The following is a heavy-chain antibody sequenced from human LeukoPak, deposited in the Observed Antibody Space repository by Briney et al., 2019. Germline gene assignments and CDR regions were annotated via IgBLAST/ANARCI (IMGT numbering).Heavy chain of an antibody. CDR2: IYSRGGT. V-gene: IGHV3-53*01. J-gene: IGHJ4*02. Sequence: GGSLRLSCAASGSTVSSNFMSWVRQAPGKGLECVSVIYSRGGTYYADSVQGRFTISRDNAKNTLYLQMNSLRAEDTAVYYCVRSLYGSRTDYWGQGTLVTVSS. CDR3: VRSLYGSRTDY. D-gene: IGHD6-13*01. CDR1: GSTVSSNF.